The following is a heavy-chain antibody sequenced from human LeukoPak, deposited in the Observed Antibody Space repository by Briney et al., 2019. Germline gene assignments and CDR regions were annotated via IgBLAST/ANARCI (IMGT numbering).Heavy chain of an antibody. Sequence: GGSLRLSCAASGFTVSSNYMSWVCQAPGKGLEWVSVIYSGGSTYYADSVKGRFTISRDNSKNTLYLQMNSLRAEDTAVYYCARVEWYYYYMDVWGKGTTVTISS. CDR1: GFTVSSNY. CDR2: IYSGGST. V-gene: IGHV3-53*01. CDR3: ARVEWYYYYMDV. J-gene: IGHJ6*03. D-gene: IGHD2-8*01.